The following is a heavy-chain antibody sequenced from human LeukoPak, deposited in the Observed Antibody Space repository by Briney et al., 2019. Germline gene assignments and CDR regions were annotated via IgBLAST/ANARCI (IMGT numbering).Heavy chain of an antibody. CDR2: ISASNSNT. CDR3: ARDFPGYSSGWPPGSAFDI. V-gene: IGHV1-18*01. J-gene: IGHJ3*02. Sequence: ASVKVSCKASGYTFTSYGISWVRQAPGQGLEWMGWISASNSNTNYVQKFQGRVTMTTDTSTSTAYMELRGLRSDDTAVYYCARDFPGYSSGWPPGSAFDIWGQGTMVTVSS. D-gene: IGHD6-19*01. CDR1: GYTFTSYG.